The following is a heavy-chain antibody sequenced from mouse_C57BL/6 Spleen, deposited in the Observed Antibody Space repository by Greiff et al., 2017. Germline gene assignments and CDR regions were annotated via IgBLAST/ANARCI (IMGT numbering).Heavy chain of an antibody. CDR1: GFSLTSYG. CDR3: ARSDYDYDNDMDY. Sequence: QVQLQQSGPGLVQPSQSLSITCTVSGFSLTSYGVHWVRQSPGNGLEWLGVIWSGGSTDYNAAFISRLSISKDKSKSQVFFKMNRLQADDTAIYYCARSDYDYDNDMDYWGQRTSVTVSS. V-gene: IGHV2-2*01. CDR2: IWSGGST. D-gene: IGHD2-4*01. J-gene: IGHJ4*01.